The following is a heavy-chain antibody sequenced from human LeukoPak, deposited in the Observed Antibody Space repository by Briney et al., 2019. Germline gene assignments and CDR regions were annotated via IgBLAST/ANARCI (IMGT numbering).Heavy chain of an antibody. V-gene: IGHV4-39*01. CDR2: IYYSGST. J-gene: IGHJ5*02. D-gene: IGHD6-13*01. CDR1: GGSISSGGYY. Sequence: SETLSLTCTVSGGSISSGGYYWSWIRQHPGKGLEWIGSIYYSGSTYYNPSLKSRVTISVDTSKNQFSLKLSSVTAADTAVYYCARRSSSSWYGRWFDPWGQGTLVTVSS. CDR3: ARRSSSSWYGRWFDP.